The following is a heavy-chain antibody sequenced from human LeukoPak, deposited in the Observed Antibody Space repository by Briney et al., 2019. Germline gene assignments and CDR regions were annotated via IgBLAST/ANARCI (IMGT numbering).Heavy chain of an antibody. CDR2: LYYSGST. CDR1: GASISRYY. D-gene: IGHD6-13*01. J-gene: IGHJ4*02. V-gene: IGHV4-59*12. Sequence: SETLSLTCTVSGASISRYYWSWIRQPSGKGLEWIGYLYYSGSTNYNHSLKSRVTISVDTSKNQFSLKLSSVTAADTAVYYCARDLSIAAARGYFDYWGQGTLVTVSS. CDR3: ARDLSIAAARGYFDY.